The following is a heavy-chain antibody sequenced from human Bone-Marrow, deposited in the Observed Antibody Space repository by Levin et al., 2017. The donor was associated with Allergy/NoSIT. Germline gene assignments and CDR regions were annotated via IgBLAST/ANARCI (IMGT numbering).Heavy chain of an antibody. CDR1: GYTFTSYG. V-gene: IGHV1-18*01. D-gene: IGHD1-26*01. CDR2: ISAYNGNT. CDR3: ARAAGQVGAAYYYGMDV. Sequence: GESLKISCKASGYTFTSYGISWVRQAPGQGLEWMGWISAYNGNTNYAQKLQGRVTMTTDTSTSTAYMDLRSLRSDDTAVYYCARAAGQVGAAYYYGMDVWGQGTTVTVSS. J-gene: IGHJ6*02.